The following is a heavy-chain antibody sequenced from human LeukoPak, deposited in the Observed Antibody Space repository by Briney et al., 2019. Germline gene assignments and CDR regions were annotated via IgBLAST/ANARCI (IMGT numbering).Heavy chain of an antibody. CDR3: AREDDYGYYFDY. CDR2: IKQDGSEK. D-gene: IGHD4-17*01. Sequence: GGSLRLSCAASGFTFSSYWMSWVRQAPGKGLEWVANIKQDGSEKYYVDSVKGRFTISRDNAKNSLYLQMNSPRAEDTAVYYRAREDDYGYYFDYWGQGTLVTVSS. J-gene: IGHJ4*02. V-gene: IGHV3-7*01. CDR1: GFTFSSYW.